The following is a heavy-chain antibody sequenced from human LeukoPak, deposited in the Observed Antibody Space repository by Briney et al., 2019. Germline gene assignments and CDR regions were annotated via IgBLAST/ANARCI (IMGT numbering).Heavy chain of an antibody. Sequence: GRSPRLSCAASGFTFSSYAMHWVRQAPGKGLEWVAVISYDGSNKYYADSVKGRFTISRDNSKNTLYLQMNSLRAEDTAVYYCARITVTLWGQGTLVTVSS. J-gene: IGHJ4*02. CDR3: ARITVTL. V-gene: IGHV3-30-3*01. CDR1: GFTFSSYA. D-gene: IGHD4-17*01. CDR2: ISYDGSNK.